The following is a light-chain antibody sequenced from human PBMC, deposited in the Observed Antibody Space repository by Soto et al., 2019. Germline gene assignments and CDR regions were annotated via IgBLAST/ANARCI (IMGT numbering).Light chain of an antibody. CDR3: QSYDSTLSARYV. CDR1: ISNIWAGYD. CDR2: ANI. Sequence: QSALTQPPSVSWAPGQRVTISFTGSISNIWAGYDVHWYQQRPGAAPKLLISANINRPSGVPDRFSGSKSGTSASLAITGLQADDEGDYYCQSYDSTLSARYVFGTGTKVPVL. V-gene: IGLV1-40*01. J-gene: IGLJ1*01.